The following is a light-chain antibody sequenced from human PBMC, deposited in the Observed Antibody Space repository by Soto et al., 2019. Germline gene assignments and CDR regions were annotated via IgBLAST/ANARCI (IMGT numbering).Light chain of an antibody. CDR2: DAS. V-gene: IGKV3-11*01. J-gene: IGKJ4*01. CDR1: QSVSSY. Sequence: EIVLTQSSVTLSLFPGERATLSCRASQSVSSYLAWYQQKPGQAPRLLIYDASNRATGIPARFSGSGSGTYFTLTISSLEPEDFVVYYCQQPSNWPLTFGGGTKVEIK. CDR3: QQPSNWPLT.